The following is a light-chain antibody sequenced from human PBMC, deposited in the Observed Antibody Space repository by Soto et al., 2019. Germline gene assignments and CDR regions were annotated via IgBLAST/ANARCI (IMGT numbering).Light chain of an antibody. V-gene: IGKV3-20*01. CDR2: GAS. Sequence: EIVLTQSPGTLSLSPGERATLSCRASQSVSSSYLAWYQQKPGQAPRLLIYGASSRATGIPDRFSGSGYGTDFTLTISRLEPEDFAVYYWQQYGSSPRYTFGQGTKLEI. CDR3: QQYGSSPRYT. J-gene: IGKJ2*01. CDR1: QSVSSSY.